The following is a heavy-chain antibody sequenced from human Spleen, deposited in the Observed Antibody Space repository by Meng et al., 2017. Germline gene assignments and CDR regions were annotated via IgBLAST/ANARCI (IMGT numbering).Heavy chain of an antibody. CDR3: ARDDYGTLDY. D-gene: IGHD4/OR15-4a*01. CDR1: GSTFNRYA. V-gene: IGHV3-33*01. J-gene: IGHJ4*02. CDR2: IWFDGSKD. Sequence: GESLKISCVASGSTFNRYAMHWVRQAPGQGLEWLAPIWFDGSKDYYVDSVKGRFIIFRDNSKNTVYLQMNSLRAEDTAVYYCARDDYGTLDYWGQGTLVTVSS.